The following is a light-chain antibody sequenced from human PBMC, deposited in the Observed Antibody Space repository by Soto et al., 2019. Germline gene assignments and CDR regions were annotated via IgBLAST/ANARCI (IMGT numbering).Light chain of an antibody. J-gene: IGLJ1*01. V-gene: IGLV2-14*01. CDR2: EVT. Sequence: QAVLTQPASVSGSPGQSITISCTGTSSDVGGYNYVCWYKQHPGKAPQLMIYEVTNRPSGVYDRFSGSKSGNTASLTISGLQAEDEADYYCSSYTSSSTLYVFGTGTKLTVL. CDR3: SSYTSSSTLYV. CDR1: SSDVGGYNY.